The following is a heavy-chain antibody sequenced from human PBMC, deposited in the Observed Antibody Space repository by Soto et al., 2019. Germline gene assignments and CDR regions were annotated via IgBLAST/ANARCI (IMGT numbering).Heavy chain of an antibody. Sequence: SESLDIRCTVCGGSVRSLEWSWIRQPPGKGLEWIGYMYYSGSTSYNPSLKSRVTMSVDTSKNQFSLKLSSVTAADTAVYYCARERSGWRLWGQGTLVTVSS. CDR3: ARERSGWRL. CDR2: MYYSGST. D-gene: IGHD6-19*01. J-gene: IGHJ4*02. CDR1: GGSVRSLE. V-gene: IGHV4-59*02.